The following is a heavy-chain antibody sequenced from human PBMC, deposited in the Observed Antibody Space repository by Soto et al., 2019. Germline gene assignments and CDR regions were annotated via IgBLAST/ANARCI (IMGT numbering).Heavy chain of an antibody. CDR3: ARHHPFYDLPYYFDY. V-gene: IGHV4-39*01. CDR1: GGSISSSSYY. CDR2: IYYSGST. J-gene: IGHJ4*02. Sequence: PSETLSLTCTVSGGSISSSSYYWGWIRQPPGKGLEWIGSIYYSGSTYYNPPLKSRVTISVDASKNQFSLKLSSVTAADTAVYYCARHHPFYDLPYYFDYWGQGTLVTVSS. D-gene: IGHD3-3*01.